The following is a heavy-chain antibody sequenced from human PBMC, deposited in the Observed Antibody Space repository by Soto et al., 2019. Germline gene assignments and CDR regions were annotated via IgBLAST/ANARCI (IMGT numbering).Heavy chain of an antibody. D-gene: IGHD6-13*01. V-gene: IGHV3-30-3*01. CDR3: ARERVVFRYSSSWYFVY. CDR2: ISYDGSNK. CDR1: GFTFSSYA. J-gene: IGHJ4*02. Sequence: QVQLVESGGGVVQPGRSLRLSCAASGFTFSSYAMHWVRQAPGKGLEWVAVISYDGSNKYYADSVKGRFTISRDNSKNTLYLQMNSLRAEDTAVYYCARERVVFRYSSSWYFVYWGQGTLVTVSS.